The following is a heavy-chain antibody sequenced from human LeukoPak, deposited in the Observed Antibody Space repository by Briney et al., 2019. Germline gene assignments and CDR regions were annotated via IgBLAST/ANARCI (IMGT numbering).Heavy chain of an antibody. V-gene: IGHV3-73*01. J-gene: IGHJ4*02. CDR1: GFTFSSYW. Sequence: KSGGSLRLSCAASGFTFSSYWMSWVRKAPGKGLEWVGRIRSTANGYATAYAASVKGRFTISRDDSKNTAYLQMDSLKTEDTAVYYCARDRGRDYGDYGIFDYWGQGTLVTVSS. D-gene: IGHD4-17*01. CDR2: IRSTANGYAT. CDR3: ARDRGRDYGDYGIFDY.